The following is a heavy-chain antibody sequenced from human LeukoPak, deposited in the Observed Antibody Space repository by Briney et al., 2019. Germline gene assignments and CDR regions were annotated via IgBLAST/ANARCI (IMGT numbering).Heavy chain of an antibody. CDR3: ARAEGVDFSNYLNWFDP. D-gene: IGHD4-11*01. J-gene: IGHJ5*02. CDR1: GGTFSSYA. CDR2: IVPMFGTA. Sequence: SVKVSCKASGGTFSSYAISWVRQAPGQGLEWLGGIVPMFGTAKYAQRFQGKLTITADESTSTAYMELSSLRSEDTAVYYCARAEGVDFSNYLNWFDPWGQGTLVTVSS. V-gene: IGHV1-69*13.